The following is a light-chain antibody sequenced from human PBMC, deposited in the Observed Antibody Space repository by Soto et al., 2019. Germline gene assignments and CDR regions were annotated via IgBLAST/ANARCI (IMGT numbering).Light chain of an antibody. Sequence: QSALTQPASVSGSPGQSITISCTGTSSDVGAYNYVSWYQQHPGKAPILMIYDVSNQPSGVSNRFSGSKSGNTASLTISGLQAEDEADYYCSSKRGGTYVFGTGTKLTVL. CDR2: DVS. CDR1: SSDVGAYNY. CDR3: SSKRGGTYV. J-gene: IGLJ1*01. V-gene: IGLV2-14*03.